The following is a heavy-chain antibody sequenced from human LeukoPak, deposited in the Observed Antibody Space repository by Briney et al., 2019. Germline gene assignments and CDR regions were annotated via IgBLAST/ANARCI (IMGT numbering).Heavy chain of an antibody. CDR3: VRTPRDGYNSLDD. V-gene: IGHV3-30*09. CDR2: IAYDGGAK. CDR1: GFTFSDHA. D-gene: IGHD5-24*01. J-gene: IGHJ4*02. Sequence: GGSLRLSCVASGFTFSDHAMQWVRKAPGKGLDWVAVIAYDGGAKYYADSVKGRFAISRDNSKNTLYLQMNSLRAEGTAVYYCVRTPRDGYNSLDDWGQGTLVTVSA.